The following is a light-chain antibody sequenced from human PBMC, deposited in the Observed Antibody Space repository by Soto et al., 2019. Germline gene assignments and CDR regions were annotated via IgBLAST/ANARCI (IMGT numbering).Light chain of an antibody. V-gene: IGLV1-44*01. CDR1: SSNIRSNT. J-gene: IGLJ2*01. Sequence: QSVLTQPPSASGTPGQRVTISCSGSSSNIRSNTVNWYQQLPGTAPQLLIYTNDQRPSGVPDRFSGSKSDTSASLVISRLQSEDEADYYCAAWDDTLNGLLFGGGTKVTVL. CDR2: TND. CDR3: AAWDDTLNGLL.